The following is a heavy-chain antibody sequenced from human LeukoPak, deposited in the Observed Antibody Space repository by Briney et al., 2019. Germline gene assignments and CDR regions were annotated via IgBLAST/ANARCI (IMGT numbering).Heavy chain of an antibody. CDR2: IIPIFGTA. CDR3: ASGEYDILTGHIDY. V-gene: IGHV1-69*01. CDR1: GGTFSSYA. D-gene: IGHD3-9*01. J-gene: IGHJ4*02. Sequence: ASVKVSCKASGGTFSSYAISWVRQAPGQGLEWMGGIIPIFGTANYAQKFQGRVTITADESTSTAYMELSSLRSEDTAVYHCASGEYDILTGHIDYWGQGTLVTVSS.